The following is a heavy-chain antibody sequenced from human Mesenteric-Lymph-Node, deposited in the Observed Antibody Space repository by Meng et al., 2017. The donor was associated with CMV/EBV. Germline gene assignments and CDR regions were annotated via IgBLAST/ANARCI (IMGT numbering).Heavy chain of an antibody. J-gene: IGHJ4*02. V-gene: IGHV3-23*01. CDR3: ATRGSGYSYGPY. Sequence: CAASGFTFSSYAMGWVRQAPGKGLEWVSTISGSGGSTYYADSVKGRFTISRDNSKNTLYLQMNSLRAEDTAVYYCATRGSGYSYGPYWGQGTLVTVSS. CDR1: GFTFSSYA. CDR2: ISGSGGST. D-gene: IGHD5-18*01.